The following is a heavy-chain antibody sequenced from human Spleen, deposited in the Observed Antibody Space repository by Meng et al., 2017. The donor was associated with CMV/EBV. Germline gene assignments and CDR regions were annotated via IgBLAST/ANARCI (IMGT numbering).Heavy chain of an antibody. CDR1: VFTFSSYW. CDR3: ARGAAGYGNFDY. V-gene: IGHV3-74*01. CDR2: TSPDGSST. J-gene: IGHJ4*02. Sequence: CAASVFTFSSYWMHWVRQVPGKGLVWVSRTSPDGSSTYCADFLKGRFTISRDNGKNTLSLQINSLRAEDTALYYCARGAAGYGNFDYWGQGTLVTVSS. D-gene: IGHD6-13*01.